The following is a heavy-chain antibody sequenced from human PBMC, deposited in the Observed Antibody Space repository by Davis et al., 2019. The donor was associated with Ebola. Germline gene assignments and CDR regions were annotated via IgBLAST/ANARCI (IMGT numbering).Heavy chain of an antibody. Sequence: GESLKISCAASGFTFSSYEMSWVRQAPGKGLEWVANIKQDGSEKYYVDSVKGRFTISRDNAKNSLYLQMNSLRAEDTAVYYCARDLGYSYGIFDYWGQGTLVTVSS. J-gene: IGHJ4*02. CDR3: ARDLGYSYGIFDY. CDR1: GFTFSSYE. D-gene: IGHD5-18*01. V-gene: IGHV3-7*03. CDR2: IKQDGSEK.